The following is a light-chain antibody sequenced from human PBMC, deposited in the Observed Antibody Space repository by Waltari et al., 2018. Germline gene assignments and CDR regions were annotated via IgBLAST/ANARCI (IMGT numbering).Light chain of an antibody. CDR1: EAIGNN. CDR2: TTS. CDR3: QQGYSFPPT. J-gene: IGKJ4*01. Sequence: DIQMTQSPSSLAESVGDTITITCQANEAIGNNLNWFQQKPGEAPKLLIYTTSSLQNGIPSRFSRGGSGTHFTLTISDLHPEHFATYICQQGYSFPPTFGGRTKVEI. V-gene: IGKV1-39*01.